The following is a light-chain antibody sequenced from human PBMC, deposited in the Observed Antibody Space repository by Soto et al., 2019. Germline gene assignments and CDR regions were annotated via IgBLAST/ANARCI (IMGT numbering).Light chain of an antibody. CDR2: DVS. Sequence: QSALTQPASVSGSPGQSITISCTGNSSDVGGYNYVSWYQQHPGKAPKLLIYDVSNRPSGVSNRFSGSKSGNTASLTISGLQAEDDADDYCSSYTSSSTLGVFGGGTKRTVL. CDR1: SSDVGGYNY. V-gene: IGLV2-14*01. J-gene: IGLJ2*01. CDR3: SSYTSSSTLGV.